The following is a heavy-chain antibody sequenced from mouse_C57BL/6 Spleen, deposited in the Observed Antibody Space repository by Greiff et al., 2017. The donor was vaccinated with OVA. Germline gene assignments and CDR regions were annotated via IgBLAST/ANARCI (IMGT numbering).Heavy chain of an antibody. J-gene: IGHJ3*01. Sequence: EVMLVESGGGLVKPGGSLKLSCAASGFTFSSYAMSWVRQTPEKRLEWVATISDGGSYTYYPDNVKGRFTISRDNAKNNLYLQMSHLKSEDTAMYYCARDQGVLYGFAYWGQGTLVTVSA. CDR2: ISDGGSYT. CDR3: ARDQGVLYGFAY. CDR1: GFTFSSYA. V-gene: IGHV5-4*01. D-gene: IGHD2-12*01.